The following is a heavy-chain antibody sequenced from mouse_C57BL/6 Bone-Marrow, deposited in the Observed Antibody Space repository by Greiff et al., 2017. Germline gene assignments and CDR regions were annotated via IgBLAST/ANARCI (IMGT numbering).Heavy chain of an antibody. V-gene: IGHV5-17*01. Sequence: EVKLVESGGGLVKPGGSLTLSCAASGFTFSDYGMHWVRQAPEKGLEWVAYISSGSSTIYYADTVKGRFTISRDNAKNTLFLQMTSLRSEDTAMYYCARPITTASSFAYWGQGTLVTVSA. J-gene: IGHJ3*01. CDR1: GFTFSDYG. CDR2: ISSGSSTI. D-gene: IGHD1-2*01. CDR3: ARPITTASSFAY.